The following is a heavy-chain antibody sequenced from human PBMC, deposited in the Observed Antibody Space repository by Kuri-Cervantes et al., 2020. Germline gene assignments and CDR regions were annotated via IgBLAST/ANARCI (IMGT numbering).Heavy chain of an antibody. CDR1: GFTVSSNY. CDR3: ARASGYCSGGSCYYYYYGMDV. J-gene: IGHJ6*02. D-gene: IGHD2-15*01. V-gene: IGHV3-53*01. Sequence: GGSLRHSCAASGFTVSSNYMSWVRQAPGKGLEWVSVIYSGGSTYYADSVKGRFTISRDNAKNTLYLQMNSLRAEDTAVYYCARASGYCSGGSCYYYYYGMDVWGQGTTVTVSS. CDR2: IYSGGST.